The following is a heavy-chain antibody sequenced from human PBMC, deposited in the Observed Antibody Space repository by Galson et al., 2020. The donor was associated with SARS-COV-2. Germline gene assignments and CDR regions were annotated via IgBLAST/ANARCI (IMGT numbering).Heavy chain of an antibody. CDR2: ISAYNGNT. Sequence: ASVKVSCKASGYTFTSYGISWVRQAPGQGLEWMGWISAYNGNTNYAQKLQGRVTMTTDTSTSTAYMELRSLRSDDTAVYYCARGWTYCISTSCSDAFDIWGQGTMVTVSS. CDR1: GYTFTSYG. J-gene: IGHJ3*02. CDR3: ARGWTYCISTSCSDAFDI. D-gene: IGHD2-2*01. V-gene: IGHV1-18*01.